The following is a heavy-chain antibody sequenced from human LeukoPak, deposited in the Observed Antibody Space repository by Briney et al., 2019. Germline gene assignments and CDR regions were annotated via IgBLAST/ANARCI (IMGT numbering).Heavy chain of an antibody. CDR2: IYYSGST. D-gene: IGHD1-1*01. CDR1: GGSISSYY. V-gene: IGHV4-59*12. CDR3: ARTPRKLVVDY. Sequence: SETLSLTCTVSGGSISSYYWSWIRQPPGKGLEWIGYIYYSGSTNYNPSLKSRVTISVDTSKNQFSLKLSSVTAADTAVYYCARTPRKLVVDYWGQGTLVTVPS. J-gene: IGHJ4*02.